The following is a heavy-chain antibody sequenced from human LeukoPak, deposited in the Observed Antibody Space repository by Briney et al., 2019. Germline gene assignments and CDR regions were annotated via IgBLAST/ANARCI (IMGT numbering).Heavy chain of an antibody. CDR3: ARDGYSSSWYGTNWFDP. CDR1: GFTFSSYS. D-gene: IGHD6-13*01. CDR2: ISSSSSYT. J-gene: IGHJ5*02. Sequence: TGGSLRLSCAASGFTFSSYSMNWVRQAPGKGLEWVSSISSSSSYTYYADSVKGRFTISRDNAKNSLYLQMNSLRAEDTAVYYCARDGYSSSWYGTNWFDPWGQGTLVTVSS. V-gene: IGHV3-21*01.